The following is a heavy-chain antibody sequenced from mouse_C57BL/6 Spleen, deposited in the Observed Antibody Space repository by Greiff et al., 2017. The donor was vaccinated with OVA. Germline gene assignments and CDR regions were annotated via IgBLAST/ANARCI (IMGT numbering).Heavy chain of an antibody. V-gene: IGHV5-9-1*02. J-gene: IGHJ3*01. CDR2: ISSGGDDT. CDR1: GFTFSSYA. CDR3: TREGHGYGGGFAY. Sequence: EVKLMESGEGLVKPGGSLKLSCAASGFTFSSYAMYWVSQTPEKRLEWVAYISSGGDDTNYADTVKGRFTISRDNARNTLYLQMSSLKSEDTAMYYCTREGHGYGGGFAYWGQGTLVTVSA. D-gene: IGHD2-2*01.